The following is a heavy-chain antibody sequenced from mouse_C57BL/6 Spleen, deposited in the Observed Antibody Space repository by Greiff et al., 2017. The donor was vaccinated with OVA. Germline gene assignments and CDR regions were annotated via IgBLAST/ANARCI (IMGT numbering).Heavy chain of an antibody. CDR1: GYTFTSYW. Sequence: VQLQQPGAELVRPGTSVKLSCKASGYTFTSYWMHWVKQSPGQGLEWIGVIDPSDSYTNYNQKFKGKATLTVDTSSSTAYMQLSSLTSEDSAVYYCARSDYDRIYYAMDYWGQGTSVTVSS. V-gene: IGHV1-59*01. CDR2: IDPSDSYT. J-gene: IGHJ4*01. CDR3: ARSDYDRIYYAMDY. D-gene: IGHD2-4*01.